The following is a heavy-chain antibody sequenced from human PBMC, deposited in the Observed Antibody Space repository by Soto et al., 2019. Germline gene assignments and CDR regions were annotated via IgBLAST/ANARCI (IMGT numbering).Heavy chain of an antibody. D-gene: IGHD3-16*01. V-gene: IGHV1-8*01. CDR2: MNPNSGNT. CDR1: GYTFTSYD. J-gene: IGHJ4*01. CDR3: ARGGDFQGCSY. Sequence: ASVKVSCKASGYTFTSYDINWVRQATGQGLEWKGWMNPNSGNTGYAQKFQGRVTMTRNTSTSTAYMELNSLRSEDTAVYYCARGGDFQGCSYWGQGTLVTVSS.